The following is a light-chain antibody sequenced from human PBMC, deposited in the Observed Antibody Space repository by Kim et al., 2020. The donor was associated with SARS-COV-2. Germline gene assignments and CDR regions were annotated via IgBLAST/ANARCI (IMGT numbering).Light chain of an antibody. V-gene: IGLV1-47*01. J-gene: IGLJ2*01. CDR3: ASWDDSLTVV. CDR1: SSNIGSNY. CDR2: RNN. Sequence: ELTQPPSASGTPGQRVTISCSGSSSNIGSNYVYWYQQLPGTAPKLLIYRNNQRPSGVPDRFSGSKSGTSASLAISGLRSEDEADYYCASWDDSLTVVF.